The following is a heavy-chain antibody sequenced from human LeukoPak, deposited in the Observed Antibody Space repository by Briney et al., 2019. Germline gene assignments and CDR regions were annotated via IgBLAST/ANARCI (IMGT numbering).Heavy chain of an antibody. CDR2: IKPNSGET. V-gene: IGHV1-8*01. CDR3: ARGPSERTYCDF. D-gene: IGHD3/OR15-3a*01. Sequence: GASVTVSCKTSGYTFTKYDVNWVRQATAQGLEWIGCIKPNSGETAYAQTFQDSIIMTTNTSIRTAYMQLNSLISDATANYYCARGPSERTYCDFWGQGTLVTVSS. CDR1: GYTFTKYD. J-gene: IGHJ4*02.